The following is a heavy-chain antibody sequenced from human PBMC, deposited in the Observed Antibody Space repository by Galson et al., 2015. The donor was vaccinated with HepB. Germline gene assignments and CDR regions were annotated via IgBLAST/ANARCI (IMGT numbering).Heavy chain of an antibody. J-gene: IGHJ6*03. V-gene: IGHV1-46*03. Sequence: SVKVSCKASGYTFTSHYMHWVRQAPGQGLEWMGIITPSGGNASYAQKFQGRVTMTRDTSTSTVYMELSSLRSEDTAVYYCARVAYVSYGDYARYYYYHYMDVWGKGTTVTVSS. CDR2: ITPSGGNA. CDR3: ARVAYVSYGDYARYYYYHYMDV. D-gene: IGHD4-17*01. CDR1: GYTFTSHY.